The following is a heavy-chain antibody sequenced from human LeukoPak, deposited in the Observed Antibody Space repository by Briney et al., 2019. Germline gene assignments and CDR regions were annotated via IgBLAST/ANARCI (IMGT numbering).Heavy chain of an antibody. V-gene: IGHV3-15*01. CDR3: TRTYSGYDPLDY. D-gene: IGHD5-12*01. CDR2: IKSKTDGGTT. CDR1: GFTFSNAW. J-gene: IGHJ4*02. Sequence: GGSLRLSCAASGFTFSNAWMSWVRQAPGKGLEWVGRIKSKTDGGTTDYAAPVKGRFTISRDDSKNTLYLQMNSLKTEDTAVYSCTRTYSGYDPLDYWGQGTLVTVSS.